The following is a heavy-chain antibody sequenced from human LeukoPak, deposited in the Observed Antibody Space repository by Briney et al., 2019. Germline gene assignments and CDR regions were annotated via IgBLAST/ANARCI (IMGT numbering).Heavy chain of an antibody. Sequence: GGSLRLSCAASGFTVSSNYMSWVRQAPGKGLEWVSVIYSGGSTYYADSVKGRFTISRDNPKNTLYLQMNSLRAEGTAVYYCARQNYCGCDCYSRHFDYWGQGTLVTVSS. CDR1: GFTVSSNY. J-gene: IGHJ4*02. CDR3: ARQNYCGCDCYSRHFDY. V-gene: IGHV3-66*04. D-gene: IGHD2-21*02. CDR2: IYSGGST.